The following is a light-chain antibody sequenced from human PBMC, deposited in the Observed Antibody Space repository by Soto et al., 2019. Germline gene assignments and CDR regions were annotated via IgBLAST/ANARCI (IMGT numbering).Light chain of an antibody. CDR2: HAS. J-gene: IGKJ5*01. CDR3: QQRSNWPLIT. CDR1: ENVRTF. V-gene: IGKV3-11*01. Sequence: EVVLTQSPATLSLSPGERANLSCRASENVRTFVDWYQQKPGQAPRLLIYHASNRATGIPARFSGTGSGTDFTLTISSLEPEDFAVYYCQQRSNWPLITFGQGTRLEI.